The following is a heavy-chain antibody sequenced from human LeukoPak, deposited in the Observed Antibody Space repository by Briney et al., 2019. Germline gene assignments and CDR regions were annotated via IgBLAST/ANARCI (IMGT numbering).Heavy chain of an antibody. CDR3: ARERQDTVIHSGAFDI. J-gene: IGHJ3*02. Sequence: GGSLRLSCAASGFTISNYFMHWVRQAPGKGLEWVADIASDGSHTFYVESVKGRFTISRDNSKNTLYLQMNSLGPEDTAVYFCARERQDTVIHSGAFDIWGQGTRVTVSS. V-gene: IGHV3-30-3*01. D-gene: IGHD2-21*02. CDR2: IASDGSHT. CDR1: GFTISNYF.